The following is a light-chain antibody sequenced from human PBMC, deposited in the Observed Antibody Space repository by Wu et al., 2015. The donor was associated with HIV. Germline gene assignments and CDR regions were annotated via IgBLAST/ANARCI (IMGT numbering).Light chain of an antibody. Sequence: EILMTQSPATLSVSPGERATLSCRASQSVSSNLAWYQQKPGQAPRLLIYGASTRATGIPARFSGSGSGTEFTLTISSMQSEDFVVYYCQQYYNWPQTFGQGTKLEIK. V-gene: IGKV3-15*01. CDR2: GAS. CDR3: QQYYNWPQT. CDR1: QSVSSN. J-gene: IGKJ2*01.